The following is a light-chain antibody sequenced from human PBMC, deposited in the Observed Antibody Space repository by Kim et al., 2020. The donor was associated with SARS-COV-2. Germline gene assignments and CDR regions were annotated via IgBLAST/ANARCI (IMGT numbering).Light chain of an antibody. CDR3: TSYTTSTTLVL. Sequence: PITISCSGTNSDVGDWKYVSWYQQHPGKAPKLMIYDVTNRPSGVSNRFSGSKSGNTASLTISGLQAEDEADYYCTSYTTSTTLVLFGGGTQLTVL. CDR2: DVT. J-gene: IGLJ2*01. CDR1: NSDVGDWKY. V-gene: IGLV2-14*03.